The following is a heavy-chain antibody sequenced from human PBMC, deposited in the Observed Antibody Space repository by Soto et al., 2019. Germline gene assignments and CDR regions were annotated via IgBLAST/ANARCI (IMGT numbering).Heavy chain of an antibody. CDR3: ASLQRGRFSSN. CDR1: GFTFSSYS. Sequence: EVQLVESGGGLVKPGGSLRLSCAASGFTFSSYSMNWVRQAPGKGLEWVSSISSSSSYIYYADSVKGRFTISRDNAKNSLYLQMNSLRAEDTAVYYCASLQRGRFSSNWGQGTLVTVSS. V-gene: IGHV3-21*01. CDR2: ISSSSSYI. J-gene: IGHJ4*02. D-gene: IGHD5-18*01.